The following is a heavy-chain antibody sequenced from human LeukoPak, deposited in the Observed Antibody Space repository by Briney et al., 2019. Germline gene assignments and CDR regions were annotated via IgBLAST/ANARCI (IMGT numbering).Heavy chain of an antibody. CDR3: ARHRAGGYCAVGDCFVHTF. CDR2: INPNSGGT. Sequence: ASVKVSCKASGYTFTGYYMHWVRQAPGQGLEWMGWINPNSGGTNYAQKFQGRVTMTRDTSISTAYMELSRLRSDDTAVYYCARHRAGGYCAVGDCFVHTFWGQGTLVTVSS. CDR1: GYTFTGYY. V-gene: IGHV1-2*02. D-gene: IGHD2-8*02. J-gene: IGHJ4*02.